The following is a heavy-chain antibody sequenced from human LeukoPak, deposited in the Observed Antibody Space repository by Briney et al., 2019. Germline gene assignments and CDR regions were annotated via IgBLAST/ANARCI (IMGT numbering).Heavy chain of an antibody. CDR2: IHPISGDT. V-gene: IGHV1-2*04. D-gene: IGHD1-20*01. Sequence: ASVKVSCKASGYTFTGYYMHWVRQVPGQGPEWMGWIHPISGDTNQAQKFQGWVTLTRDTSISTAYMDLSRLTSDDTAVYYCARGLINGHDFDYWGQGTLVTVSS. CDR3: ARGLINGHDFDY. CDR1: GYTFTGYY. J-gene: IGHJ4*02.